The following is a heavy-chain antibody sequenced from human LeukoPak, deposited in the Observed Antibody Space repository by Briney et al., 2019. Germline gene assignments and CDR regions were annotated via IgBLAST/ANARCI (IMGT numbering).Heavy chain of an antibody. CDR3: AREPKIAARGGPFDY. Sequence: GGSLRLSCAASGFTFSNYWMHWVRQAPGKGLVWVSRINTDGSSTSYVDSVKGRFTISRDNAKNTLYLQMNSLRAEDTAVYYCAREPKIAARGGPFDYWGQGTLVTVSS. J-gene: IGHJ4*02. CDR1: GFTFSNYW. V-gene: IGHV3-74*01. D-gene: IGHD6-6*01. CDR2: INTDGSST.